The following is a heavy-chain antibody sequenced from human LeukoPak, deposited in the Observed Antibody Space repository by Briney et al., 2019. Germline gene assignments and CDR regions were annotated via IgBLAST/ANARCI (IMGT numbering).Heavy chain of an antibody. CDR1: GGSISSSNYY. CDR3: ARAYYYDI. CDR2: IYYSGST. V-gene: IGHV4-61*05. J-gene: IGHJ4*02. D-gene: IGHD3-22*01. Sequence: KPSETLSLTCTVSGGSISSSNYYWGWIRQPPGKGLEWIGYIYYSGSTNYNPSLKSRVTISVDTSKNQFSLKLSSVTAADTAVYYCARAYYYDIWGQGTLVTVSS.